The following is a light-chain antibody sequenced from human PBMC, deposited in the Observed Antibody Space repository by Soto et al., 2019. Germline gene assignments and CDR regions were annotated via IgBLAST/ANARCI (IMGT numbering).Light chain of an antibody. CDR3: SSSAGSHNYV. Sequence: QSVLAQPPAASGSPGESFYIPCTGSSRDVGGSYYVSWYQQHPRTAPQLMIYEVSKRPSGVPDRFSGSHSGNTASLTVSGLQAEDEADYYCSSSAGSHNYVFGTGTKVTVL. J-gene: IGLJ1*01. CDR2: EVS. V-gene: IGLV2-8*01. CDR1: SRDVGGSYY.